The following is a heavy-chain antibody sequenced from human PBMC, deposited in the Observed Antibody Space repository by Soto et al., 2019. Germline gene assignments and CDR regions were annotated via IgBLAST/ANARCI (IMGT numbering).Heavy chain of an antibody. V-gene: IGHV4-61*01. CDR3: ARVAAAAARDDY. D-gene: IGHD6-13*01. Sequence: PSETLSLTCTVSGGSVSSGSYYWSWIRQPPGKGLEWIGYIYYSGSTNYNPSLKSRVTISVDTSKNQFSLKLSSVTAADTAVYYCARVAAAAARDDYWGQGTLVTVSS. J-gene: IGHJ4*02. CDR1: GGSVSSGSYY. CDR2: IYYSGST.